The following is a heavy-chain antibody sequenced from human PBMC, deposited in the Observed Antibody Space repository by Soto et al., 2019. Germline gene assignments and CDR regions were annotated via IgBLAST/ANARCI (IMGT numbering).Heavy chain of an antibody. CDR2: IYYSGST. CDR3: ARVGGYCSSTSCYVESIGY. V-gene: IGHV4-30-4*01. CDR1: GGSISSGDYY. Sequence: SETLSLTCTVSGGSISSGDYYWSWIRQPPGKGLEWIGYIYYSGSTYYNPSLKSRVTISVDTSKNQFSLKLSSVTAADTAVYYCARVGGYCSSTSCYVESIGYWGQGTLVTVSS. D-gene: IGHD2-2*01. J-gene: IGHJ4*02.